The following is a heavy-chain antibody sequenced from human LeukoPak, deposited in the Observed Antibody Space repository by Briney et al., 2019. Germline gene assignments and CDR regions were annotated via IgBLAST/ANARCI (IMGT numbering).Heavy chain of an antibody. CDR1: GGSFSGYY. V-gene: IGHV4-34*01. Sequence: SETLSLTCAVYGGSFSGYYWSWIRQPPGKGLEWIGEINHSGSTNYNPSLKSRVTISVDTSKNQFSLKLSSVTAADTAVYYCARGGVAIFGVATKLTDYWGQGTLVTVSS. J-gene: IGHJ4*02. CDR2: INHSGST. CDR3: ARGGVAIFGVATKLTDY. D-gene: IGHD3-3*01.